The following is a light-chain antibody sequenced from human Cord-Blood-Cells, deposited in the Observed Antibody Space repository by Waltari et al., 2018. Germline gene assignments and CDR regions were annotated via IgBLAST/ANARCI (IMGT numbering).Light chain of an antibody. CDR1: RSDVAGYNY. V-gene: IGLV2-14*03. Sequence: QSALTQPAPVSGPPGQSITISCTGTRSDVAGYNYVPWYQQHPGKAPKLMIYDVSNRPSGVSNRFSGSKSGNTASLTISGLQAEDEADYYCSSYTSSSTYVFGTGTKVTVL. J-gene: IGLJ1*01. CDR2: DVS. CDR3: SSYTSSSTYV.